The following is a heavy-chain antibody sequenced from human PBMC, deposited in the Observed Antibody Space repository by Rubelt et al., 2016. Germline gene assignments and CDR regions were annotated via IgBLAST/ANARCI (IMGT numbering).Heavy chain of an antibody. CDR2: IKEDGSEE. V-gene: IGHV3-7*03. CDR1: GFSFTTYG. CDR3: ARARSGYYRDY. D-gene: IGHD3-3*01. J-gene: IGHJ4*02. Sequence: EVQLEESGGGLVQPGGSLRLSCAASGFSFTTYGMYWVRQAPGKGLECVAIIKEDGSEEYYVDSVKGRFTISRDNAKNSMFLQRNSLRAEDTAVYYCARARSGYYRDYWGQGTLVTVSS.